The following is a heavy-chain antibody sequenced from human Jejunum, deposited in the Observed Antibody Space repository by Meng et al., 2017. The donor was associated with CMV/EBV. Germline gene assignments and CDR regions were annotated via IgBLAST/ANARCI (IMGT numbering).Heavy chain of an antibody. CDR3: AKDVGY. Sequence: QGRVVGSGGGVVQPGGSLRLSCAASGFTFSNYGIHWVRQAPGKGLEWVAFIEHDGSNKYYADSVKGRFTISRDNSKNTLYLQMNSLRVEDTAVYYCAKDVGYWGQGTLVTVSS. V-gene: IGHV3-30*02. D-gene: IGHD1-26*01. CDR1: GFTFSNYG. J-gene: IGHJ4*02. CDR2: IEHDGSNK.